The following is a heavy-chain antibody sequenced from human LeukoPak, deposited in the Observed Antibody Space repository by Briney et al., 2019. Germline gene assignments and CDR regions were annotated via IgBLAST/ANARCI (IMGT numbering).Heavy chain of an antibody. Sequence: GGSLRLSCAASGFTFSTYAMSWVRQAPGKGLEWVSAISGSGGSTYYAGSVKGRFPISRDNSKNTLYLQMNSLRAEDTAIYYCAKSNGYSFGTYFDYWGQGTLVTVSS. CDR2: ISGSGGST. V-gene: IGHV3-23*01. CDR1: GFTFSTYA. CDR3: AKSNGYSFGTYFDY. J-gene: IGHJ4*02. D-gene: IGHD5-18*01.